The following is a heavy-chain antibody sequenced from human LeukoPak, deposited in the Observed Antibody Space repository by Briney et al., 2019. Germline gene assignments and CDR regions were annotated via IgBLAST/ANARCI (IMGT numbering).Heavy chain of an antibody. CDR2: TYFRSKWYN. CDR3: ARLAAAGRYYYGMDV. J-gene: IGHJ6*02. Sequence: SQTLSLTCAISGDSVSSNSAAWNWIRQSPSRGLEWLGRTYFRSKWYNDYAVSVRSRITINPDTSKNQFSLKLSSVTAADTAVYYCARLAAAGRYYYGMDVWGQGTTVTVSS. D-gene: IGHD6-13*01. V-gene: IGHV6-1*01. CDR1: GDSVSSNSAA.